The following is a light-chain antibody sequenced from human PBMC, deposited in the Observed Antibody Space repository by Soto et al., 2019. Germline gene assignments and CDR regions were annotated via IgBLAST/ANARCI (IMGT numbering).Light chain of an antibody. V-gene: IGKV3D-15*01. J-gene: IGKJ1*01. CDR3: QQYNNWPPLT. CDR1: QRVGSN. Sequence: DIVLTQTPGTLSLSPGERATLSCRASQRVGSNYLAWYQQNPGQPPRLLIYDASNRATGIPARFSGSGSGTEFTLTISSLQSEDFAVYYCQQYNNWPPLTFGQGTKVDIK. CDR2: DAS.